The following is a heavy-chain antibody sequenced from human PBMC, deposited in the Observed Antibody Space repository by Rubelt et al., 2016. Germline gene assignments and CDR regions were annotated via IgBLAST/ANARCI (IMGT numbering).Heavy chain of an antibody. Sequence: QLQVEESGPGLVKPSETLSLTCSVSGGSIRSATSYWGWIRQPPGKGLEWIGSIHYSGSTYDNPSLKSRVTISVDTSKNQFSLKVNSVTAADTAVYYCARGNYDFYGMEVWGQGTTVTVSS. D-gene: IGHD3-3*01. CDR1: GGSIRSATSY. V-gene: IGHV4-39*07. CDR2: IHYSGST. J-gene: IGHJ6*02. CDR3: ARGNYDFYGMEV.